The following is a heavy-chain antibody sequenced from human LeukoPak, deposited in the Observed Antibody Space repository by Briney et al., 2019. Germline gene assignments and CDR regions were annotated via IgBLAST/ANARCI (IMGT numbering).Heavy chain of an antibody. CDR1: GGSLNNYY. J-gene: IGHJ4*02. CDR3: TRGHGWTDY. CDR2: IEPSGTN. V-gene: IGHV4-4*07. Sequence: SETLSLTCTASGGSLNNYYWTWIRQPAGKGLEWIGRIEPSGTNDHDPSLKSRITMSINMSKNQFSLELISVTAADTAVYYCTRGHGWTDYWGQGTLVTVSS. D-gene: IGHD6-19*01.